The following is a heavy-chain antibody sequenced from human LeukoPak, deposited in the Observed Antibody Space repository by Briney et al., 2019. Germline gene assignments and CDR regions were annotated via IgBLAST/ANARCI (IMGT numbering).Heavy chain of an antibody. D-gene: IGHD2-2*01. V-gene: IGHV1-2*02. Sequence: ASVKVSCKASGYTFTGYYMHWVRQSRGQRLEWMGWINPNSGVTNYTQKFQGRVTMTRDTSISTAYMELSRVICQDTALQYFTRDFAHCSSTRCYDWFDPWGQGTLVTVSS. CDR2: INPNSGVT. CDR1: GYTFTGYY. CDR3: TRDFAHCSSTRCYDWFDP. J-gene: IGHJ5*02.